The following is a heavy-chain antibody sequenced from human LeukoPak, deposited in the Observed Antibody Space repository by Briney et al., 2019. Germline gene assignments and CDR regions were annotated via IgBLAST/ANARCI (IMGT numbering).Heavy chain of an antibody. D-gene: IGHD5-18*01. Sequence: GGSLRLPCAASGFTFSSYWMSWVRQAPGKGLEWVANIKQDGSEKYYVDSVKGRFTISRDNAKNSLYLQMNSLRAEDTAVYYCARWIQLWLPRDPRYYFDYWGQGTLVTVSS. J-gene: IGHJ4*02. CDR3: ARWIQLWLPRDPRYYFDY. CDR2: IKQDGSEK. V-gene: IGHV3-7*01. CDR1: GFTFSSYW.